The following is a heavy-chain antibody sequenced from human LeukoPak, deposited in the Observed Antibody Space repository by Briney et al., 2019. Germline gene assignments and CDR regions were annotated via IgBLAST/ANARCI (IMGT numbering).Heavy chain of an antibody. Sequence: PGGSLRLSCAASGFTFSSYDMHWVRQSTGKGLEWGSCIGTAGDTFYPDSVKGRFTISRDNAKNSLYLQMSSLRAGDTGVYFCARDPRSITSRRGDYYFGMDVWGQGTAVTVSS. CDR1: GFTFSSYD. D-gene: IGHD1-14*01. CDR3: ARDPRSITSRRGDYYFGMDV. V-gene: IGHV3-13*01. J-gene: IGHJ6*02. CDR2: IGTAGDT.